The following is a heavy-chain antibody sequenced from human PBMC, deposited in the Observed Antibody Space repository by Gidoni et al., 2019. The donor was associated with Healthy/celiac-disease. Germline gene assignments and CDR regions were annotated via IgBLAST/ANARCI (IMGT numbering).Heavy chain of an antibody. D-gene: IGHD2-2*01. CDR1: GYTFTGYY. CDR2: INPNSGGT. Sequence: QVQLVQSGAEVKKPGASVKVSCKASGYTFTGYYMHWVRQAPGQGLEWMGWINPNSGGTNYAHKFQGRITMTRDTSISTAYMELSRLRSDDTAVYYCARGEGLNPEYCSSTSCFPFDPWGQGTLVTVSS. J-gene: IGHJ5*02. CDR3: ARGEGLNPEYCSSTSCFPFDP. V-gene: IGHV1-2*07.